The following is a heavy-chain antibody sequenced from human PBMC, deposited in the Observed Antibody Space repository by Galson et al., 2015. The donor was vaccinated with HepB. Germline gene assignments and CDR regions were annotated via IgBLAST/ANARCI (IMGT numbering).Heavy chain of an antibody. CDR2: ISAYNGNT. CDR3: ARETDHPYYFDC. Sequence: SVKVSCTASGYTFTSYGISWVRQAPGQGLEWMGWISAYNGNTNYAQKLQGRVTMTTDTSTSTAYMELRSLRSADTAVYYCARETDHPYYFDCWGQGTLVTVSS. J-gene: IGHJ4*02. V-gene: IGHV1-18*01. CDR1: GYTFTSYG.